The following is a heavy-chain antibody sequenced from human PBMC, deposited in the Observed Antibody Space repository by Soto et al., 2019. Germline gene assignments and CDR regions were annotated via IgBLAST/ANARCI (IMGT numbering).Heavy chain of an antibody. CDR2: IKQDGSEK. CDR1: GFTFSSYW. J-gene: IGHJ2*01. CDR3: ARASYGEFYWYFDL. Sequence: EVQLVESGGGLVQPGGFLRLSCAASGFTFSSYWMSWVRQAPGKGLEWVANIKQDGSEKYYVDSVKGRFTISRDNAKNSLYLQMNSLRAEDTAVYYCARASYGEFYWYFDLWGRGTMVTVSS. V-gene: IGHV3-7*01. D-gene: IGHD1-26*01.